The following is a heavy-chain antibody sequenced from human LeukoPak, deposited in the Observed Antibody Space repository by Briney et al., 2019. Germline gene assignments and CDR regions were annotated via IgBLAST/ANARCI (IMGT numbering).Heavy chain of an antibody. CDR2: ISWDGGST. CDR3: AKETNSGSYSSAFDI. V-gene: IGHV3-43D*03. Sequence: GGSLRLSCEASGFIFEDYAMHRVRQAPGKGLEWVSLISWDGGSTYYADSVKGRFTISRDNSKNSLYLQMNSLRAEDTALYHCAKETNSGSYSSAFDIWGQGTMVTVSS. J-gene: IGHJ3*02. CDR1: GFIFEDYA. D-gene: IGHD1-26*01.